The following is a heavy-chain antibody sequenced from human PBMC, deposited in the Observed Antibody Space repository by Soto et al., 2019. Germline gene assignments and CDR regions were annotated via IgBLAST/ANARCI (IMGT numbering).Heavy chain of an antibody. CDR1: GFTFSNYA. D-gene: IGHD6-13*01. Sequence: EVQLLESGGGLVQPGGSLRLSCAASGFTFSNYAVTWVRQAPGKGLEWVSTISGSGGSTYYADSVKGRFTISRDNSKNTLYLQMNSLRAEDTAVYYCAKDQGSSWYEIDYGGQGTLVTVSS. V-gene: IGHV3-23*01. CDR3: AKDQGSSWYEIDY. CDR2: ISGSGGST. J-gene: IGHJ4*02.